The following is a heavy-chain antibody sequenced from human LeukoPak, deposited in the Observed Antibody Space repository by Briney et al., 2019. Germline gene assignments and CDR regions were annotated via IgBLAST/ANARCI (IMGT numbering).Heavy chain of an antibody. D-gene: IGHD6-19*01. CDR3: ARMHASGRYDDY. CDR1: TRSTSSGDSY. J-gene: IGHJ4*02. V-gene: IGHV4-30-4*01. Sequence: SQTLSLTCPVSTRSTSSGDSYWSWIRQPPGKGLEWIGYIYYSGSTYYNPSLKSRITISVDTSKNQFSLKLSSVTAADTAVYYCARMHASGRYDDYWGQGTLVTVSS. CDR2: IYYSGST.